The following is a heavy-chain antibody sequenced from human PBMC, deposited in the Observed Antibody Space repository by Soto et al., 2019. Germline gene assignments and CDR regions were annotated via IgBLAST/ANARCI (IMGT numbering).Heavy chain of an antibody. V-gene: IGHV4-34*01. J-gene: IGHJ6*02. CDR3: AGGPGPPFCSGGSCPDD. CDR2: VDYSGGT. D-gene: IGHD2-15*01. Sequence: QVQLQQWGAGLLKPSETLSLNCAVNGGSLSSFYWSWIRQPPGRGLEWIGEVDYSGGTHYKPSLRSRVTLSLDTSKNHFSVTLKSVTAADTGLYYCAGGPGPPFCSGGSCPDDWGQGTAVTVS. CDR1: GGSLSSFY.